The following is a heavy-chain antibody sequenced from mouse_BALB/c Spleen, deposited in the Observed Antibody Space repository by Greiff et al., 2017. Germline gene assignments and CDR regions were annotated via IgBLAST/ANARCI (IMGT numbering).Heavy chain of an antibody. J-gene: IGHJ3*01. CDR3: ARLTPFAY. V-gene: IGHV5-17*02. CDR1: GFPFSSFG. CDR2: ISSGSSTI. Sequence: EVQLVESGGGLVQPGGSRKLSCAASGFPFSSFGMHWVRQAPEKGLEWVAYISSGSSTIYYADTVKGRVTISRDNPKNTLFLQMTSLRAEDTAMYYCARLTPFAYWGQGTLVTVSA.